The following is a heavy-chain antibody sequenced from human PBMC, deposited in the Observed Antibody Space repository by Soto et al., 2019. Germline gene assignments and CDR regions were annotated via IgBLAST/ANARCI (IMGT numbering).Heavy chain of an antibody. CDR3: ARYYYDSSGYYLMGYFDY. J-gene: IGHJ4*02. CDR1: GFTFSSYG. CDR2: IWYDGSNK. V-gene: IGHV3-33*01. D-gene: IGHD3-22*01. Sequence: QVQLVESGGGVVQPGRSLRLSCAASGFTFSSYGMHWVRQAPGKGLEWVAVIWYDGSNKYYADSVKGRFTISRDNSKNTLYLQMNSLRAEDTAVYHCARYYYDSSGYYLMGYFDYWGQGTLVTVSS.